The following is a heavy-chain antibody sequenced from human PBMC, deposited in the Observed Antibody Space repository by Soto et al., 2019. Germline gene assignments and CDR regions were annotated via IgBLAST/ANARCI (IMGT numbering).Heavy chain of an antibody. CDR1: GYIFTNHY. V-gene: IGHV1-46*01. CDR3: ARADYYDSSGFYYDC. Sequence: QVQLVQSGAEVKKPGASVKVSCKASGYIFTNHYIHWVRQAPGQGLEWMGIINPSGGSTNYLQKFQGRITMTSDTCTRTVYMELSSRRSDGTAVYFCARADYYDSSGFYYDCWGQGSLVTVSS. J-gene: IGHJ4*02. CDR2: INPSGGST. D-gene: IGHD3-22*01.